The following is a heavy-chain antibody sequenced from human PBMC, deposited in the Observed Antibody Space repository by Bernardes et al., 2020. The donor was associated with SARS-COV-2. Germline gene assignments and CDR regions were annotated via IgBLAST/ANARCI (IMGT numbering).Heavy chain of an antibody. J-gene: IGHJ6*02. Sequence: GGSLRLSCAASGFTFDDYAMHWVRQAPGKGLEWVSGISWNSGSTYYADSVKGRFTISRDNSKNTLYLQMNSLRAEDTAVYYCASSLRIAVAGPRPRYGMDVWGQGTTVTVSS. CDR1: GFTFDDYA. D-gene: IGHD6-19*01. CDR2: ISWNSGST. V-gene: IGHV3-9*01. CDR3: ASSLRIAVAGPRPRYGMDV.